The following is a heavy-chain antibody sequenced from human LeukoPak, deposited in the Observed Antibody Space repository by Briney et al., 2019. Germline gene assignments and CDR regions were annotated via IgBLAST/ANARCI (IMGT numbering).Heavy chain of an antibody. J-gene: IGHJ4*02. CDR3: ARSFSTRVDSPKNTGVVVTAFDY. D-gene: IGHD2-21*02. CDR2: INPNSGGT. V-gene: IGHV1-2*06. Sequence: ASVKVSCKASGYTLTGYYMHWVRQAPGQGLEWMGRINPNSGGTNYAQKFQGRVTMTRDTSISTAYMELSRLRSDDTAVYYCARSFSTRVDSPKNTGVVVTAFDYWGQGTLVTVSS. CDR1: GYTLTGYY.